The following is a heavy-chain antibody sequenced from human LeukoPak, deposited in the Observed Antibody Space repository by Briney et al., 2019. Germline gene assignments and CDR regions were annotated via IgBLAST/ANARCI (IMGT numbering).Heavy chain of an antibody. V-gene: IGHV1-69*05. Sequence: GASVKVSCKASGGTFSSYAISWVRQAPGHGLEWMVGIIPIFGTANYAQKFQGRVTITTDESTSTAYMELSSLRSEDTAVYYCARDRSHPGWKWFDPWGQGTLVTVSS. D-gene: IGHD1-1*01. CDR2: IIPIFGTA. CDR3: ARDRSHPGWKWFDP. CDR1: GGTFSSYA. J-gene: IGHJ5*02.